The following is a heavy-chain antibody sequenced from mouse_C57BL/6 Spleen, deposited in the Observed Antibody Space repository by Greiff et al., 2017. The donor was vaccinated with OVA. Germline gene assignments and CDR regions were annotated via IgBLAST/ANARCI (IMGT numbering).Heavy chain of an antibody. CDR1: GFTFSSYA. Sequence: EVKLMESGGGLVKPGGSLKLSCAASGFTFSSYAMSWVRQTPEKRLEWVATISDGGSYTYYPDNVKGRFTISRDNAKNNLYLQMSHLKSEDTAMYYCARDRANWDVGDWYFDVWGTGTTVTVSS. D-gene: IGHD4-1*01. J-gene: IGHJ1*03. CDR2: ISDGGSYT. CDR3: ARDRANWDVGDWYFDV. V-gene: IGHV5-4*01.